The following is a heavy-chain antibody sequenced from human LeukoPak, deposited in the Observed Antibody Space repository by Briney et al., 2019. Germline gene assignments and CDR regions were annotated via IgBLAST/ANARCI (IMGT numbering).Heavy chain of an antibody. V-gene: IGHV1-46*01. CDR2: INPSGGST. CDR1: GYTFTGYY. D-gene: IGHD5-12*01. CDR3: ARDKFDSGYDWDFDY. Sequence: EASVKVSCKASGYTFTGYYMHWVRQAPGQGLEWMGIINPSGGSTSYAQKFQGRVTMTRDTSTSTVYMELSSLRSEDTAVYYCARDKFDSGYDWDFDYWGQGTLVTVSS. J-gene: IGHJ4*02.